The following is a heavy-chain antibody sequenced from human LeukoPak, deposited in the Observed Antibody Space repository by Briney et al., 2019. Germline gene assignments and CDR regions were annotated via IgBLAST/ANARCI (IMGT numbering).Heavy chain of an antibody. D-gene: IGHD6-13*01. CDR3: ARPKYSSRWYSGFDP. CDR2: IYPGDSDT. CDR1: GFSFTSYW. Sequence: GSLKISCKGSGFSFTSYWIGWVRQMPGKGLEWMGIIYPGDSDTRYSPSFQVQVTISADKSISTAYLQWSSLKASDTAMYYCARPKYSSRWYSGFDPWGQGTLVTVSS. J-gene: IGHJ5*02. V-gene: IGHV5-51*01.